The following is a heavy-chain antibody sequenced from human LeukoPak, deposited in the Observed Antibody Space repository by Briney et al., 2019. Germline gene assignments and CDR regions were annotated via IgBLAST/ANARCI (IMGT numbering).Heavy chain of an antibody. Sequence: SVKVSCKASGGTFSSYAISWVRQAPGQGLEWMGGTIPIFGTANYAQKFQGRVTITTDESTSTAYMELSSLRSEDTAVYYCARGPRVKQWLVYYFDYWGQGTLVTVSS. D-gene: IGHD6-19*01. CDR1: GGTFSSYA. CDR3: ARGPRVKQWLVYYFDY. J-gene: IGHJ4*02. CDR2: TIPIFGTA. V-gene: IGHV1-69*05.